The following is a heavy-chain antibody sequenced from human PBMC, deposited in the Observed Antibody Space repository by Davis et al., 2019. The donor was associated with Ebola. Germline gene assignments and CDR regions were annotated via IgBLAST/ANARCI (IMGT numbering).Heavy chain of an antibody. CDR3: VKEGSGGDGMDV. CDR1: GFTFSDYG. J-gene: IGHJ6*02. CDR2: IRYDGSNK. Sequence: PGGSLRLSCAASGFTFSDYGMYWVRQAPGKGLEWVAFIRYDGSNKYYADSVKGRFTISRDNSKNTLYFQMSSLRVEDTAVYYCVKEGSGGDGMDVWGQGTTVTVSS. D-gene: IGHD2-15*01. V-gene: IGHV3-30*02.